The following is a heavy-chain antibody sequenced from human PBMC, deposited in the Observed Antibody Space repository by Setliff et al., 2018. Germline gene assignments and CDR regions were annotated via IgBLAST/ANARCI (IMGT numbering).Heavy chain of an antibody. Sequence: ASVKVSCKASGYFFTGYGISWVRQTPGQGPEWMCWISPSNGDTSYSQRFQDRITLTTDTPANTSYMELRSLRFDDTAVYYCARDQSSVKRTLTDYYYLDVWGNGTTVTV. D-gene: IGHD3-22*01. CDR2: ISPSNGDT. CDR3: ARDQSSVKRTLTDYYYLDV. V-gene: IGHV1-18*01. J-gene: IGHJ6*03. CDR1: GYFFTGYG.